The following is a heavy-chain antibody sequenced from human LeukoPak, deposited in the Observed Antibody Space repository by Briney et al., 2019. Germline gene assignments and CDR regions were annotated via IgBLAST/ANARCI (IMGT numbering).Heavy chain of an antibody. CDR2: IIPIFGTA. CDR3: ARSPGAMATISYYYYYYMDV. V-gene: IGHV1-69*05. CDR1: GGTFSSYA. Sequence: SVKVSCKASGGTFSSYAISWVRQAPGQGLEWMGRIIPIFGTANYAQKFQGRVTITTDESTSTAYMELSSLRSEDTAVYYCARSPGAMATISYYYYYYMDVRGNGTTVTVSS. J-gene: IGHJ6*03. D-gene: IGHD5-24*01.